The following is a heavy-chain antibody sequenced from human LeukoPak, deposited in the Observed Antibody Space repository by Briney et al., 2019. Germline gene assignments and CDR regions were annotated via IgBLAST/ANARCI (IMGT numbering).Heavy chain of an antibody. CDR3: AKELVGWSTVDY. V-gene: IGHV3-23*01. Sequence: PGGSLRLSCAASGFTFSSQALSWVRQAPGKGLEWISAISGSGGNTYSADSVKGRFTISRDNSKSTLHLQMNSLRAEDTAIYYCAKELVGWSTVDYWGQGTLVTVSS. D-gene: IGHD6-19*01. CDR2: ISGSGGNT. CDR1: GFTFSSQA. J-gene: IGHJ4*02.